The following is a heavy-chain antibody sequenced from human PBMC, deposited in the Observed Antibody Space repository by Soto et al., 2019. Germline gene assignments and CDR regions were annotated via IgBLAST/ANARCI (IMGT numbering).Heavy chain of an antibody. CDR3: AAFAYSGFWSGYSFDY. CDR2: IVVGRGNT. V-gene: IGHV1-58*01. D-gene: IGHD3-3*01. CDR1: GFPFTSSA. J-gene: IGHJ4*02. Sequence: ASVKVSCKASGFPFTSSAVQWVRQARGQRLEWIGWIVVGRGNTDYAQKFQDRVTFTRDMSTTTAYMELSSLRSEDTAVYYCAAFAYSGFWSGYSFDYWGQGTLVTVSS.